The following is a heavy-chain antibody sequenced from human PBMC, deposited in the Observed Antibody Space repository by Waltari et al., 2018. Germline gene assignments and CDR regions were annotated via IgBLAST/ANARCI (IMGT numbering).Heavy chain of an antibody. CDR1: GIAVRPRF. J-gene: IGHJ3*02. V-gene: IGHV3-66*01. D-gene: IGHD1-26*01. CDR3: ARVARGTLYDAFDI. Sequence: EVQLMESGGGLVQPGGSLRLSCVASGIAVRPRFMSWVRQAPGKGLEWVSAIFSGDTTYYTDSVKGRFSTSRDNSKNTLFLQMNSLRAEDTAVYYCARVARGTLYDAFDIWGQGTMVTVSS. CDR2: IFSGDTT.